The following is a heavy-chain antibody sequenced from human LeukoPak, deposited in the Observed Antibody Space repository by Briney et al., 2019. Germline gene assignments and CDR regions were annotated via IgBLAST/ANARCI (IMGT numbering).Heavy chain of an antibody. Sequence: GGSLRLSCAASGFTFSSYWMHWVRQALGKGLVWVSRINSDGSSTSYADSVKGRFTISRDNAKNTLYLQMNSLRAEDTAVYYCTLDYVWGDAFDIWGQGTMVTVSS. CDR1: GFTFSSYW. D-gene: IGHD3-16*01. CDR3: TLDYVWGDAFDI. CDR2: INSDGSST. J-gene: IGHJ3*02. V-gene: IGHV3-74*01.